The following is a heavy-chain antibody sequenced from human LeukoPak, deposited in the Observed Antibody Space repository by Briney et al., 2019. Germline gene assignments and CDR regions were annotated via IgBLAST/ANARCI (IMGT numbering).Heavy chain of an antibody. CDR3: ARDFSPDYYGSGSYAFDY. CDR2: INWNGGST. J-gene: IGHJ4*02. CDR1: GFTFDDYG. D-gene: IGHD3-10*01. V-gene: IGHV3-20*04. Sequence: GGSLRLSCAASGFTFDDYGMSWVRQAPGKGLEWVSGINWNGGSTGYADSVKGRFTISRDNAKNSLYLQMNSLRAEDTALYYCARDFSPDYYGSGSYAFDYWGQGTLVTVSS.